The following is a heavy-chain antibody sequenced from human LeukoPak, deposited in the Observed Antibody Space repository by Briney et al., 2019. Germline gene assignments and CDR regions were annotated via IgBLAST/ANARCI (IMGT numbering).Heavy chain of an antibody. D-gene: IGHD3-10*01. J-gene: IGHJ4*02. V-gene: IGHV3-23*01. CDR1: GFTFTNYW. Sequence: PGGSLRLSCAASGFTFTNYWMHWVRQAPGKGLEWVSAISGSGGSTYYADSVKGRFTISRDNSKNTLYLQMNSLRAEDTAVYYCAKYVSPHGSGSYRGYYFDYWGQGTLVTVSS. CDR2: ISGSGGST. CDR3: AKYVSPHGSGSYRGYYFDY.